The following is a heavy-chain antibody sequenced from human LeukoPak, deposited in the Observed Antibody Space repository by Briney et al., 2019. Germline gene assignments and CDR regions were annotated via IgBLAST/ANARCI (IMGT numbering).Heavy chain of an antibody. Sequence: PGGSLRLSCAASGFTFDDYGMSWVRQAPGKGLEWVSGINWNGGSTGYADSVKGRFTISRDNAKNSLYLQMSSLRAEDTALYYCATPSGYSRNYYYYYMDVWGKGTTVTVSS. CDR3: ATPSGYSRNYYYYYMDV. D-gene: IGHD5-12*01. V-gene: IGHV3-20*04. CDR1: GFTFDDYG. J-gene: IGHJ6*03. CDR2: INWNGGST.